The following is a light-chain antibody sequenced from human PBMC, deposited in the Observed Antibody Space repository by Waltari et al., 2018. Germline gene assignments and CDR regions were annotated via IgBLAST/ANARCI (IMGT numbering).Light chain of an antibody. CDR1: SSDVGSYNL. V-gene: IGLV2-23*02. CDR3: CSYAGSSTLV. CDR2: EVS. Sequence: QSALTQPASVSGSPGQSITISCTGTSSDVGSYNLVSWYQQHPGKAPKLMIYEVSKRPSVLSNRFSGSKSGNTACLTISGRQAEDEADYYCCSYAGSSTLVFGGGTKLTGL. J-gene: IGLJ2*01.